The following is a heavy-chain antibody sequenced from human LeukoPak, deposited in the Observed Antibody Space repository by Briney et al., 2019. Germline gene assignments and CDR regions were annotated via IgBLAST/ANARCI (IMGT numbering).Heavy chain of an antibody. CDR1: GFTFSSYN. CDR3: ASLHVDTAMVTVDY. CDR2: ISSSSDYI. J-gene: IGHJ4*02. V-gene: IGHV3-21*01. Sequence: GGSLRLSCAASGFTFSSYNMNWVRQAPGKGLEWVSSISSSSDYIYYADSVKGRFTISRDNAKNSLYLQMKSLRAEDTAVYYCASLHVDTAMVTVDYWGQGTLVTVSS. D-gene: IGHD5-18*01.